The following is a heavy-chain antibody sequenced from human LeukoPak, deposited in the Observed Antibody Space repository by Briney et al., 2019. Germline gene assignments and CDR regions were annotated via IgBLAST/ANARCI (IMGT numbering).Heavy chain of an antibody. CDR1: GYTFTNYW. J-gene: IGHJ4*02. CDR2: IYPGDSDT. CDR3: ARLDTDSSGPAFDY. D-gene: IGHD3-22*01. V-gene: IGHV5-51*01. Sequence: EESLKISCKGSGYTFTNYWIGWVRQMPGKGLEWMGIIYPGDSDTRYSPSFQGQVTISADKSISTAYLQWSSLKASDTAMYYCARLDTDSSGPAFDYWGQGTLVTVSS.